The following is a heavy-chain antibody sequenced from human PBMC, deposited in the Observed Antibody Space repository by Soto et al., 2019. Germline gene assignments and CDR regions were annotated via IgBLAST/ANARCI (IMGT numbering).Heavy chain of an antibody. D-gene: IGHD5-12*01. CDR3: ASGYGLGTWYFDL. V-gene: IGHV1-46*03. CDR1: GYTFTSYF. Sequence: ASVKVSCKASGYTFTSYFMHWVRQAPGQGLEWMGIINPSGGSASYAQKFQGRVTMTRDTSTSTVYMELISLRYEDTAVYYCASGYGLGTWYFDLWGRGTLVTVS. CDR2: INPSGGSA. J-gene: IGHJ2*01.